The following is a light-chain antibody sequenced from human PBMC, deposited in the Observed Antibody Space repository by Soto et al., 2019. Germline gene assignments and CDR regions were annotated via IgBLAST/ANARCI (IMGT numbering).Light chain of an antibody. CDR3: QQYETSPLT. CDR2: GAS. V-gene: IGKV3-20*01. CDR1: ESVSSS. Sequence: EIVLTQSPGTLSLSPGQRATLSCRASESVSSSLAWYQRKPGQAPRLVIHGASNRATGIPDRFSASGYGTDFTLTISSLEPEDFAVYYCQQYETSPLTFGGGTKVEIK. J-gene: IGKJ4*01.